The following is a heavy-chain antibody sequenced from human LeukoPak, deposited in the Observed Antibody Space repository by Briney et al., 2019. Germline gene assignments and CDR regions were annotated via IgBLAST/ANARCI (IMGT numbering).Heavy chain of an antibody. Sequence: SETLSLTCTVSGGSISSYYWSWIRQPPGKGLEWIGYIYYSGSTNYNPSLKSRVTISVDTSKNQFSLKLSSVTAADTAAYYCARVGGSFEFDYWGQGTLVTVSS. J-gene: IGHJ4*02. CDR1: GGSISSYY. D-gene: IGHD1-26*01. V-gene: IGHV4-59*01. CDR2: IYYSGST. CDR3: ARVGGSFEFDY.